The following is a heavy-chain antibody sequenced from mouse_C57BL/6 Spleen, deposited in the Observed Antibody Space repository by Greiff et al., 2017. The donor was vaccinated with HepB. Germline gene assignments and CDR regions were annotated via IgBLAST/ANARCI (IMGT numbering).Heavy chain of an antibody. J-gene: IGHJ4*01. V-gene: IGHV1-22*01. Sequence: EVQLQQSGPELVKPGASVKMSCKASGYTFTDYNMHWVKQSHGKSLEWIGYINPNNGGTSYNQKFKGKATLTVNKSSSTAYMELRSLTSEDSAVYYCAMYDGYPDYDMDYWGQGTSVTVSS. CDR1: GYTFTDYN. CDR3: AMYDGYPDYDMDY. D-gene: IGHD2-3*01. CDR2: INPNNGGT.